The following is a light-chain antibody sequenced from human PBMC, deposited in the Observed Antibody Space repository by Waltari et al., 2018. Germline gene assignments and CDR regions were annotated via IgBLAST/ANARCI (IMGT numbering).Light chain of an antibody. Sequence: DIQLTQSPSILSASVGDRVTITCRASQGISNYFAWYQQKPGKVPKLLIYDVSTLQSGAPSRFSGSGSGTEITLTISSLQPEDFATYYCQHLHNYPLTFGGGTKVEIK. J-gene: IGKJ4*01. CDR3: QHLHNYPLT. V-gene: IGKV1-9*01. CDR1: QGISNY. CDR2: DVS.